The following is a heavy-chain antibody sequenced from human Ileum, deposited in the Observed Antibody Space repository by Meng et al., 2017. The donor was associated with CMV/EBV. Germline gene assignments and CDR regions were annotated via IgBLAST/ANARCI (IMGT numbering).Heavy chain of an antibody. Sequence: FNDYCWTWLRQPQGKGLEWIGEIDQSGSTNYNPSLKTRVNISADASKNQFSLKLSSVTAADTAVYYCARESPHFDFWTGYHTRTWFDPWGQGTLVTVSS. J-gene: IGHJ5*02. D-gene: IGHD3/OR15-3a*01. V-gene: IGHV4-34*01. CDR1: FNDYC. CDR2: IDQSGST. CDR3: ARESPHFDFWTGYHTRTWFDP.